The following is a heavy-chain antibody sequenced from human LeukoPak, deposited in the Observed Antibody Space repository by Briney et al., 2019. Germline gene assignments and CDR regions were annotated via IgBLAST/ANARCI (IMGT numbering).Heavy chain of an antibody. D-gene: IGHD2-2*01. V-gene: IGHV4-59*08. CDR2: IYYSGST. Sequence: SETLSLTCNVSGGSIYTYYWSWIRQPPGKRLEWIGYIYYSGSTNYNPSPKSRVTISIDTSKNQFSLKLSSVTAADTAVYYCARSNVVVPSITKGYYYYAMDVWGQGTTVTVSS. J-gene: IGHJ6*02. CDR1: GGSIYTYY. CDR3: ARSNVVVPSITKGYYYYAMDV.